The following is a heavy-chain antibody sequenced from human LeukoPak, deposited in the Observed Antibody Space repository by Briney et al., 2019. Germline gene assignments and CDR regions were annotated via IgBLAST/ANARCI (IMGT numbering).Heavy chain of an antibody. CDR1: GYSFTSYW. CDR3: ARDGGYCSGGSCYDYFDY. CDR2: IYPCYSDT. D-gene: IGHD2-15*01. Sequence: GESLKISWKGSGYSFTSYWIGLVRQMPGKGLEWMGIIYPCYSDTRYSPTFQGQIPILDDKSISTAYLQWSSLKASDTAMYYCARDGGYCSGGSCYDYFDYWGQGTLVTVSS. J-gene: IGHJ4*02. V-gene: IGHV5-51*01.